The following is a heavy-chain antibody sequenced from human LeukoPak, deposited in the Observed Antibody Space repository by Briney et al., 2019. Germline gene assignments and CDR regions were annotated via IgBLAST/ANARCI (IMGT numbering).Heavy chain of an antibody. D-gene: IGHD3-22*01. V-gene: IGHV1-69*05. CDR2: MIPIFGTA. CDR1: GGTFSSYA. Sequence: SVKVSCKASGGTFSSYAISWVRQAPGQGLEWMGRMIPIFGTANYAQKFQGRVTITTDESTSTAYMELSSLRSEDTAVYYCARWRGKNYYDSSGYYFNWFDPWGQGTLVTVSS. J-gene: IGHJ5*02. CDR3: ARWRGKNYYDSSGYYFNWFDP.